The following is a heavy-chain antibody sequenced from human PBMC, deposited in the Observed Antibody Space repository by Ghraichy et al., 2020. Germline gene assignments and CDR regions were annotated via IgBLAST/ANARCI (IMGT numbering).Heavy chain of an antibody. CDR2: INPSSGGT. CDR1: ENTSIGQY. Sequence: ASVKVFCKASENTSIGQYLHWVRQAPGQGLEWMGWINPSSGGTDYSQEFRGRVTMTRDTSITTAYMELSSLRSDDTAVYYCARALANGGFDPWGQGTLVTVSS. D-gene: IGHD1-1*01. CDR3: ARALANGGFDP. J-gene: IGHJ5*02. V-gene: IGHV1-2*02.